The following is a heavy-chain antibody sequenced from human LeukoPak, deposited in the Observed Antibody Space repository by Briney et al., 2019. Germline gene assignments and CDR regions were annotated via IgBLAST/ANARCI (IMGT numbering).Heavy chain of an antibody. Sequence: SGGSLRPSCAASGFTFSGNWMHWVRQVPGKGLVWVSGINRDGSSTTYADSVKGRSTISRDNAKNTLYLQVNSLTAEDTAVYYCARDRASYFDYWGQGTLVTVSS. J-gene: IGHJ4*02. D-gene: IGHD3-10*01. CDR2: INRDGSST. CDR1: GFTFSGNW. V-gene: IGHV3-74*01. CDR3: ARDRASYFDY.